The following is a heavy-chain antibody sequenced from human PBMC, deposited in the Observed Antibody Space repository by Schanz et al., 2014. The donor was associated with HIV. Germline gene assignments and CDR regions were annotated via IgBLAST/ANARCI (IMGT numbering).Heavy chain of an antibody. CDR2: ISGSGIST. V-gene: IGHV3-23*01. CDR1: GFTFRRHG. J-gene: IGHJ4*02. D-gene: IGHD3-10*01. CDR3: AKGQRGVVRGDIDC. Sequence: EVQLLESGGGLVQPGGSLRLSCAASGFTFRRHGMHWVRQAPGKGLEWVSTISGSGISTYYADSVKGRFTISRDNSKNTLYLQMNSLRAEDTAVYYCAKGQRGVVRGDIDCWGQGTLVTVSS.